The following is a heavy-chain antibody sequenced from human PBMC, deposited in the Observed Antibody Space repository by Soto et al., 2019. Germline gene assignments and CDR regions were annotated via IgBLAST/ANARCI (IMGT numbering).Heavy chain of an antibody. CDR1: GGSISSNY. Sequence: SETLSLTCTVSGGSISSNYWSWIRQPPGKGLECIGYIDYSGSTHYKASLKSRVTISLDTSKNQFSLKLSSVTAADTAVYYCARHRTGLDSWGQGTLVTVSS. V-gene: IGHV4-59*08. D-gene: IGHD3-9*01. J-gene: IGHJ4*02. CDR3: ARHRTGLDS. CDR2: IDYSGST.